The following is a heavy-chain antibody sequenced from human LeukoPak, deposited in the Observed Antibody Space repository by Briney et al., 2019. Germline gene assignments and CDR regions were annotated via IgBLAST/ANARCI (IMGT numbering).Heavy chain of an antibody. J-gene: IGHJ4*02. V-gene: IGHV4-38-2*02. CDR3: ARGFRGDNFDY. CDR2: MYHSGST. CDR1: GYSISSAYY. Sequence: SETLSLTCSVSGYSISSAYYWGWIRQPPGKGLEWIGTMYHSGSTNYNPSLKSRVAISVATSKNQFSLKLSSVPAADTAVYFCARGFRGDNFDYWGQGTLVTVSS. D-gene: IGHD7-27*01.